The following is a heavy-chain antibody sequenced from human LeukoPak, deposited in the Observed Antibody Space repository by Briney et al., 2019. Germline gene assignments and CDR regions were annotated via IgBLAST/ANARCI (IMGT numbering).Heavy chain of an antibody. J-gene: IGHJ4*02. D-gene: IGHD4-23*01. Sequence: QTGGSLRLSFAASGFTFSSYSMNWVRQAPGKGLEWVSYISSSSSTIYYADSVKGRFTISRDNAKNSLYLQMNSLRAEDTAVYYCARVSGPERWNRNFDYWGQGTLVTVSS. CDR3: ARVSGPERWNRNFDY. CDR2: ISSSSSTI. V-gene: IGHV3-48*01. CDR1: GFTFSSYS.